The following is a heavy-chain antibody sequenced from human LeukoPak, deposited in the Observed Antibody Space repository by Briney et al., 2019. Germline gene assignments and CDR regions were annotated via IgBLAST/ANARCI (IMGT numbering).Heavy chain of an antibody. V-gene: IGHV3-53*04. D-gene: IGHD5-18*01. Sequence: GGSLRLSCAASGFTFSSYSMNWVRQAPGKGLEWVSVIYSGGSTYYADSVKGRFTISRHNSKNTLYLQMNSLRAEDTAVYYCANRGYSYGSDYWGQGTLVTVSS. CDR2: IYSGGST. CDR1: GFTFSSYS. J-gene: IGHJ4*02. CDR3: ANRGYSYGSDY.